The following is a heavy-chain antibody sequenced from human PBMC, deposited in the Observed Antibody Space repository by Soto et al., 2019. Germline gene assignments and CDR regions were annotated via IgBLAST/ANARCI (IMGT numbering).Heavy chain of an antibody. V-gene: IGHV3-23*01. D-gene: IGHD3-9*01. CDR2: IRGSGGST. Sequence: GGSLRLSCAASGFTFSSYAMSWVRQAPGKGLEWVSAIRGSGGSTYYADSVKGRFTISRDNSKNTLYLQMNSLRAEDTAVYYCAKDRDSYDILTYGMDVWGQGTTVTVSS. CDR3: AKDRDSYDILTYGMDV. J-gene: IGHJ6*02. CDR1: GFTFSSYA.